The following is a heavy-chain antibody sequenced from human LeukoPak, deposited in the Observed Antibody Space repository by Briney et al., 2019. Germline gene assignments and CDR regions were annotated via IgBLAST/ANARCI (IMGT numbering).Heavy chain of an antibody. V-gene: IGHV1-2*02. D-gene: IGHD2-15*01. CDR1: GYTFTYYY. CDR3: ARASVENTPQIDDY. Sequence: ASVKVSCKASGYTFTYYYMHWVRQAPGQGLEWMGWINPYSGDTNYAQKFQGRVTMTRDTSITTAYMDLSRLKSDDTAVYYCARASVENTPQIDDYWGQGTLVTVSS. J-gene: IGHJ4*02. CDR2: INPYSGDT.